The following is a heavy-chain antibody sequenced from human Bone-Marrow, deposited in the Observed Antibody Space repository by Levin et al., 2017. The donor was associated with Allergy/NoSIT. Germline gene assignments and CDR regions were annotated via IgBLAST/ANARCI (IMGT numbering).Heavy chain of an antibody. CDR3: AKQMGAYFDY. Sequence: PGGSLRLSCTASGFSFSSFVLSWVRQAPGKGLEWVSTVTGTGRETKYADSVKGRFTISRDNSRNTVDLEMRSLRAEDTAVYYCAKQMGAYFDYWGQGTLVTVSS. CDR2: VTGTGRET. CDR1: GFSFSSFV. V-gene: IGHV3-23*01. J-gene: IGHJ4*02. D-gene: IGHD1-26*01.